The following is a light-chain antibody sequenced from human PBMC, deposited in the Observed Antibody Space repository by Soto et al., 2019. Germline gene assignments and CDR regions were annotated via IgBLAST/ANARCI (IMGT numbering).Light chain of an antibody. V-gene: IGLV2-14*03. CDR3: SSYTSTSSYV. Sequence: QSALIQPASVSGSPGQSITVSCTGTSSDVGGYNSVSWYQQHPGKPPKLIIYEVSNRPSGVSDRFSGSKSGNTASLTISGLQAEDEADYYCSSYTSTSSYVFATGTKVTVL. CDR2: EVS. J-gene: IGLJ1*01. CDR1: SSDVGGYNS.